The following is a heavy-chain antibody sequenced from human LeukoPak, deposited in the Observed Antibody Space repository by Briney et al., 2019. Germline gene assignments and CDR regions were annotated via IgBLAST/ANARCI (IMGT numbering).Heavy chain of an antibody. CDR1: GGSISSSSYY. V-gene: IGHV4-39*07. CDR2: IYYSGST. D-gene: IGHD3-10*01. Sequence: SETLSLTCTVSGGSISSSSYYWGWIRQPPGKGLEWIGSIYYSGSTYYNPSLKSRVTISVDTSKNQFSLKLSSVTAADTAVYYCARDGAMVRGAPAAWFDPWGQGTLVTVSS. J-gene: IGHJ5*02. CDR3: ARDGAMVRGAPAAWFDP.